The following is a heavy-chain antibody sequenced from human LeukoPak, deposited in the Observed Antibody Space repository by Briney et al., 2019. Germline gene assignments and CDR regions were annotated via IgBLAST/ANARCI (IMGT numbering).Heavy chain of an antibody. J-gene: IGHJ4*02. V-gene: IGHV3-15*01. CDR2: IKSRTDGWAA. D-gene: IGHD3-16*01. Sequence: PGGSLTLSCAASGFTFSNFLLRWLRQAPGKGLEWVGKIKSRTDGWAADYSALVKGRFNISRDDSKNTLYLQMNSLKTEDTAVYYCTTGGVDYWGQGTLVTVSS. CDR1: GFTFSNFL. CDR3: TTGGVDY.